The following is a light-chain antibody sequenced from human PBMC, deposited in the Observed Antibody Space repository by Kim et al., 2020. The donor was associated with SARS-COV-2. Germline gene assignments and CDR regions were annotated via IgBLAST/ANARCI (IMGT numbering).Light chain of an antibody. J-gene: IGLJ2*01. Sequence: SVTISCTGSNSHSGAGYEVHWYQQFPGTAPTLLIYNDYRRPSGVPDRFSGSRSASSASLAITGLQAEDEADYYCQSYDTGLSGIIFGGGTQLTVL. CDR3: QSYDTGLSGII. CDR2: NDY. CDR1: NSHSGAGYE. V-gene: IGLV1-40*01.